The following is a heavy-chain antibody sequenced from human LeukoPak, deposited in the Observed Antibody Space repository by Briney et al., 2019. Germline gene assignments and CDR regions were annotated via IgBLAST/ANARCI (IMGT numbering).Heavy chain of an antibody. J-gene: IGHJ4*02. D-gene: IGHD4-17*01. CDR2: IYYSGST. CDR3: ARGDHGDYVFDY. Sequence: PSQTLSLTCTVSGGSISGGGYYWSWIRQHPGKGLEWIGYIYYSGSTYYNPSLKSRVTISVDTSKNQFSLKLSSVTAADTAVYYCARGDHGDYVFDYWGQGTLVTVSS. V-gene: IGHV4-31*03. CDR1: GGSISGGGYY.